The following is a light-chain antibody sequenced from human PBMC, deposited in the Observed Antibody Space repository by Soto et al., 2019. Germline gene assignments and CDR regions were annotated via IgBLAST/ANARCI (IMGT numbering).Light chain of an antibody. CDR2: GAS. V-gene: IGKV3D-15*01. CDR1: QSVSSN. CDR3: QQYNNWQWT. J-gene: IGKJ1*01. Sequence: VMTQSPATLSVSPGERATLSCRASQSVSSNLAWYQQKPGQAPRLLIYGASTRATGIPARFSGSGSGTEFTLTISSLQSEDFAVYYCQQYNNWQWTFGQGTKVDNK.